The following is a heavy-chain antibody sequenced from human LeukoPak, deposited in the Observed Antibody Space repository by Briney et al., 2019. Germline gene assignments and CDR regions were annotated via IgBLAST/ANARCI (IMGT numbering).Heavy chain of an antibody. J-gene: IGHJ4*02. Sequence: GGSLRLSCAASGFTFSTYGMSWVRQAPGKGLEWVSGISGSGGSRFYTDSVKGRFTISRDNSKNTLYLQMNSLRAEDTAVYYCAKLREWELPDIFDYWGQGTLVTVSS. CDR2: ISGSGGSR. V-gene: IGHV3-23*01. CDR3: AKLREWELPDIFDY. D-gene: IGHD1-26*01. CDR1: GFTFSTYG.